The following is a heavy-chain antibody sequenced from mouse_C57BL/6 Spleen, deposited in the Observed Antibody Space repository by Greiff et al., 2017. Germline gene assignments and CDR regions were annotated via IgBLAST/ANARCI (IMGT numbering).Heavy chain of an antibody. D-gene: IGHD2-2*01. CDR3: TTLLWLRRGFAY. Sequence: EVQLQQSGAELVRPGASVKLSCTASGFNIKDDYMHWVKQRPEQGLEWIGWIDPENGDTEYASKFQGKATITADTSSNTAYLQLSSLTSEDTAVYYCTTLLWLRRGFAYWGQGTLVTVSA. V-gene: IGHV14-4*01. CDR1: GFNIKDDY. J-gene: IGHJ3*01. CDR2: IDPENGDT.